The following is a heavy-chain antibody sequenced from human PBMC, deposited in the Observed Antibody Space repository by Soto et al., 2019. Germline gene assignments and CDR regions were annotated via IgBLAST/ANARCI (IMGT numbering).Heavy chain of an antibody. CDR1: GFTVSSNY. J-gene: IGHJ3*02. CDR2: IYRGGST. Sequence: GGSLRLSCAASGFTVSSNYMSWVRQAPGKGLEWVSVIYRGGSTYYADSVKGRFTISRHNSKNTLYLQMTSLRAEGTAVYYCARGRYIAARPDAFEIWGQGTMVTVSS. D-gene: IGHD6-6*01. V-gene: IGHV3-53*04. CDR3: ARGRYIAARPDAFEI.